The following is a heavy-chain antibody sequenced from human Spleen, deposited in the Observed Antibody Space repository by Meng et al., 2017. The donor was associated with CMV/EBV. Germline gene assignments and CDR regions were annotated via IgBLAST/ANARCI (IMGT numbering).Heavy chain of an antibody. D-gene: IGHD3-10*01. V-gene: IGHV3-23*01. CDR3: ARHIAKMEFYFDY. CDR1: GFTFSTPA. J-gene: IGHJ4*02. CDR2: ISDASDST. Sequence: SGFTFSTPAVSWLRQAPGEGLEWVSTISDASDSTYYADSVKGRFTISRDTSKHTLYLQMNSLRAEDTAIYYCARHIAKMEFYFDYWGQGALVTVSS.